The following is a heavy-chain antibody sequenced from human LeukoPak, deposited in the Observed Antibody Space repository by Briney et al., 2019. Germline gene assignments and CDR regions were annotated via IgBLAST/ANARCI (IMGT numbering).Heavy chain of an antibody. CDR3: ARSPRGDFWSGYYTD. J-gene: IGHJ4*02. D-gene: IGHD3-3*01. CDR1: GYTFTSYG. Sequence: ASVKVSCKASGYTFTSYGISWVRQAPGQGLEWMGWISAYNGNTNYAQKLQGRATMTTDTSTSTAYMELRSLRSDDTAVYYCARSPRGDFWSGYYTDWGQGTLVTVSS. CDR2: ISAYNGNT. V-gene: IGHV1-18*01.